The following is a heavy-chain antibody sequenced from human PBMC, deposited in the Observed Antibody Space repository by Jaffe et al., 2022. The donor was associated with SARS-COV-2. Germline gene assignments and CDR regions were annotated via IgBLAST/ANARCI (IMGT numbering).Heavy chain of an antibody. J-gene: IGHJ6*02. Sequence: EVQLVESGGGLIQPGGSLRLSCAASGFTVSSNYMSWVRQAPGKGLEWVSVIYSGGSTYYADSVKGRFTISRDNPKNTVYLQMNSLRAEDTAVYYCARDSGDDSTGYMGMDVWGQGTTVTVSS. CDR2: IYSGGST. CDR1: GFTVSSNY. D-gene: IGHD3-22*01. CDR3: ARDSGDDSTGYMGMDV. V-gene: IGHV3-53*01.